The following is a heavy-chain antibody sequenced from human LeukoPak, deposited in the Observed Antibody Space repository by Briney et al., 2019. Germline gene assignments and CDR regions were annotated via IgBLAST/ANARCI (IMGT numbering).Heavy chain of an antibody. J-gene: IGHJ4*02. CDR2: VSGSGHST. V-gene: IGHV3-23*01. CDR3: ARDGSRGNLVTAPDF. Sequence: PGGSLRLSCAASGFTFSIYAMSWVRQAPGKGLEWVSTVSGSGHSTLYADSVKGRFTISRDNAKNSLYLQMNSLRAEDTAVYYCARDGSRGNLVTAPDFWGQGTLVTVSS. CDR1: GFTFSIYA. D-gene: IGHD2-21*02.